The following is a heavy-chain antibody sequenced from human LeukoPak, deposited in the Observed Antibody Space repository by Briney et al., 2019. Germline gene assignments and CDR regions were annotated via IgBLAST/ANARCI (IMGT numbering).Heavy chain of an antibody. CDR2: IYYSGST. Sequence: SETLSLTCTVSGGSISSYYWSWIRQPPGKGLEWIGYIYYSGSTNYNPSLKSRVTISVDTSKNQFSLKLSSVTAADTAVYFCARGENGGTGGFDYWGQGTLVTVSS. J-gene: IGHJ4*02. CDR3: ARGENGGTGGFDY. V-gene: IGHV4-59*01. D-gene: IGHD4-23*01. CDR1: GGSISSYY.